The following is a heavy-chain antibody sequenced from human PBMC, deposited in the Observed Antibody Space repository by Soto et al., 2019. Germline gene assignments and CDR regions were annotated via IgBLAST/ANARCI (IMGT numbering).Heavy chain of an antibody. D-gene: IGHD6-13*01. CDR1: GGSISSGDYY. Sequence: QVQLQESGPGLVKPSQTLSLTCTVSGGSISSGDYYWSWIRQPPGKGLEWIGYIYYSGSTYYNPSLKSCVTISVDTSKHQFYLKLSSVTAADTAVYYCARRTSSSGGGLLVNNWFDPWGQGTLVTVSS. CDR3: ARRTSSSGGGLLVNNWFDP. CDR2: IYYSGST. V-gene: IGHV4-30-4*01. J-gene: IGHJ5*02.